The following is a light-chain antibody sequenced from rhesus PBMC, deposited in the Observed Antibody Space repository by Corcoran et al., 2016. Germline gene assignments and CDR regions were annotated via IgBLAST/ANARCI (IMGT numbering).Light chain of an antibody. V-gene: IGKV3-24*04. CDR1: QSVGSY. Sequence: ETVVTQSPATLALSPGERATLSCRASQSVGSYLAWYKQKPGQAPRLLIYGASSRATGIPDRFSGSWSGTDFTLTISSLEPEDVGVYYCQQSSNLFTFGPGTKLDIK. CDR2: GAS. J-gene: IGKJ3*01. CDR3: QQSSNLFT.